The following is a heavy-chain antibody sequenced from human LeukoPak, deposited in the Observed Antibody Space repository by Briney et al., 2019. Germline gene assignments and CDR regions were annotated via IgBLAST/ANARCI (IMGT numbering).Heavy chain of an antibody. J-gene: IGHJ4*02. CDR1: GGSFSGYH. CDR2: INHSGST. Sequence: SETLSLTCAVYGGSFSGYHWSWIRQPPEKGLEWIGEINHSGSTNYNPSLKSRVTISVDTSKNQFSLKLSSVTAADTAVYYCARRPTHYYVTLYYFDYWGQGTLVTVSS. CDR3: ARRPTHYYVTLYYFDY. V-gene: IGHV4-34*01. D-gene: IGHD3-10*02.